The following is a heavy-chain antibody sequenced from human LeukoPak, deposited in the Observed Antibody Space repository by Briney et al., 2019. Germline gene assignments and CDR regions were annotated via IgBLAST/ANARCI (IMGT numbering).Heavy chain of an antibody. CDR3: AKDPAYDSSGYYVS. J-gene: IGHJ5*02. Sequence: GGSLRLSCAASGFTFSSYAMHWVRQAPGKGLEWVAVISYDGSNKYYADSVKGRFTISRDNSKNSLYLQMNSLRAEDTAFYYCAKDPAYDSSGYYVSWGQGTLVTVSS. D-gene: IGHD3-22*01. CDR2: ISYDGSNK. CDR1: GFTFSSYA. V-gene: IGHV3-30-3*01.